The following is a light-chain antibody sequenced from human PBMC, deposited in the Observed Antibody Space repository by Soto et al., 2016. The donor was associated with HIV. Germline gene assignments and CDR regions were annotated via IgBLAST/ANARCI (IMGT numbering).Light chain of an antibody. J-gene: IGKJ1*01. Sequence: DIQMTQFPSTLSASIGDRVTITCRASQSVSVWLAWYQQKPGKAPNLLIFKTSTLEIGVPSRFSGSGSGTDFTLTISSLQPEDVATYYCLQHNRNPRTFGQGTKVEI. V-gene: IGKV1-5*03. CDR3: LQHNRNPRT. CDR1: QSVSVW. CDR2: KTS.